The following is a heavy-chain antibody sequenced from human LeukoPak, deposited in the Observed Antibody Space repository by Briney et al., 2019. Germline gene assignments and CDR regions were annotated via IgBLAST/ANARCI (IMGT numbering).Heavy chain of an antibody. D-gene: IGHD3-22*01. Sequence: GGSLRLSCAASRFTFNTSGMHWVRQAPGKGLEWMAFMSYDGNYKYYADSVKGRFTISRDNAKNSLYLQMNSLRAEDTALYYCARSRHSYDSSGFPHYWGQGTLVTVSS. J-gene: IGHJ4*02. CDR1: RFTFNTSG. CDR2: MSYDGNYK. V-gene: IGHV3-30*03. CDR3: ARSRHSYDSSGFPHY.